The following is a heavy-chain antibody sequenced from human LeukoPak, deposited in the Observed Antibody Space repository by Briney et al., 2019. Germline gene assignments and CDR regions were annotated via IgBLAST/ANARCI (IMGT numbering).Heavy chain of an antibody. CDR3: ARGPAYCGGDCYFDY. CDR2: ISAYNGNT. Sequence: ASVKLSCKASGYTLTSYYFHWVRQAPGQGLEWMGWISAYNGNTNYAQKLQGRVTMTTDTSTSTAYMELRSLRSDDTAVYYCARGPAYCGGDCYFDYWGQGTLVTVSS. V-gene: IGHV1-18*04. J-gene: IGHJ4*02. D-gene: IGHD2-21*02. CDR1: GYTLTSYY.